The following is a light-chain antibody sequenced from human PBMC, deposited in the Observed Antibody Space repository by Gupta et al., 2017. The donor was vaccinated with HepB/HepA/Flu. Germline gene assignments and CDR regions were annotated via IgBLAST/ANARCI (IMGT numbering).Light chain of an antibody. Sequence: QSALTQPASVSGSPGQSITTSCTGTSSDVGGYNYVSWYQQHPGKAPNLMIYDVSNRPSGVSNRFSGSKSGNTASLTISGLQAEDEADYYCISYTSSSTRVFGTGTKVTVL. CDR2: DVS. V-gene: IGLV2-14*01. J-gene: IGLJ1*01. CDR1: SSDVGGYNY. CDR3: ISYTSSSTRV.